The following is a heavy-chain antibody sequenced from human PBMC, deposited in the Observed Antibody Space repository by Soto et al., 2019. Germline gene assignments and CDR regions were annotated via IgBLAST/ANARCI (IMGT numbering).Heavy chain of an antibody. CDR1: GGSFSGYY. Sequence: PSETLSLTCAVYGGSFSGYYWSWIRQPPGKGLEWIGEINHSGSTNYNPSLKSRVTISVDTSKNQFSLKLSSVTAADTAVYYCAKEQFNTGWTQPGSWGQGTLVTVSS. D-gene: IGHD6-19*01. CDR3: AKEQFNTGWTQPGS. J-gene: IGHJ5*02. CDR2: INHSGST. V-gene: IGHV4-34*01.